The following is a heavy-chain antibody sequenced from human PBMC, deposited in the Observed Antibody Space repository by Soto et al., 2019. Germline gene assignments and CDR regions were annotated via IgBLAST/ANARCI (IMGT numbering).Heavy chain of an antibody. CDR2: IIPIFGTA. V-gene: IGHV1-69*13. J-gene: IGHJ4*02. D-gene: IGHD3-22*01. Sequence: ASVKVSCKASGGTFSSYAISWVRQAPGQGLEWMGGIIPIFGTANYAQKFQGRVTITADESTSTAYMELSSLRSEDTAVYYCARAPKYDSSGYYYGYWGQGTLVTVSS. CDR3: ARAPKYDSSGYYYGY. CDR1: GGTFSSYA.